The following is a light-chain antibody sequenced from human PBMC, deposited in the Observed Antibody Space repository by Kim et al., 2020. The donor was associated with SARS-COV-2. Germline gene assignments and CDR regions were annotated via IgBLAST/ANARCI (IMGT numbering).Light chain of an antibody. CDR2: GAS. Sequence: SVSPGERATLSCRDSQSVGSNLAWYQQKPGQPPRLLIYGASTRATGITSRFSGSGSGTEFTLTISSLQSEDFAVYYCHQYDNWPKTFGQGTKLEI. CDR1: QSVGSN. V-gene: IGKV3-15*01. J-gene: IGKJ2*01. CDR3: HQYDNWPKT.